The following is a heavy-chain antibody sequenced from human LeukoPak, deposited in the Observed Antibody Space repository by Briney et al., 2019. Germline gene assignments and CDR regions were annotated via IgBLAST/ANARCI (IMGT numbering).Heavy chain of an antibody. V-gene: IGHV4-59*08. CDR1: GGSISSYY. CDR2: IYYSGST. CDR3: ARHLTNYYYGMDV. J-gene: IGHJ6*02. Sequence: SETLSLTCTVSGGSISSYYRSWIRQPPGKGLEWIGYIYYSGSTNYNPSLKSRVTISVDTSKNQFSLKLSSVTAADTAVYYCARHLTNYYYGMDVWGQGTTVTVSS.